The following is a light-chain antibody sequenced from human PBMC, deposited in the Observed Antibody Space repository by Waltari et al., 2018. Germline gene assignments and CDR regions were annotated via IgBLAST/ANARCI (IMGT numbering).Light chain of an antibody. J-gene: IGLJ2*01. CDR1: SSDVGGYKY. Sequence: QSALTQPASVSGSPGQSITISCTGTSSDVGGYKYVSWYQQHPGKAPKLMIYDVSERPSGVSNRFSGSKSANTASLTIAGLQAEDEADYYCCSYAGSGTLLFGGGTRLTVL. CDR3: CSYAGSGTLL. CDR2: DVS. V-gene: IGLV2-23*02.